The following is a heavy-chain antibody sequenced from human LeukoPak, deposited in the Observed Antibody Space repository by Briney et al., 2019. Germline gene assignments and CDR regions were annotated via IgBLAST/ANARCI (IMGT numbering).Heavy chain of an antibody. J-gene: IGHJ3*02. V-gene: IGHV3-7*01. CDR1: GFNFSRYW. D-gene: IGHD3-10*01. Sequence: GGSLRLSCATSGFNFSRYWINWVRQAPGKGLEWVANIKEDGNEKFCLDSVKGRFAFSRDTAKKSVHLQMNSLRAEDTAVYYCARSKRVWFGVGGAFDIWGQGTMVTVSS. CDR2: IKEDGNEK. CDR3: ARSKRVWFGVGGAFDI.